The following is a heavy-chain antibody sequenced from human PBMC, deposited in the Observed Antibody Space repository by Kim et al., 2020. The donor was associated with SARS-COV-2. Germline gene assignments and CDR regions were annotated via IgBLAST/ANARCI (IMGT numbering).Heavy chain of an antibody. Sequence: SRVTISVDTSKNQFSLKLSSVTAADTAVYYCAREFRKFGELLSPVRYFDYWGQGTLVTVSS. V-gene: IGHV4-39*07. CDR3: AREFRKFGELLSPVRYFDY. J-gene: IGHJ4*02. D-gene: IGHD3-10*01.